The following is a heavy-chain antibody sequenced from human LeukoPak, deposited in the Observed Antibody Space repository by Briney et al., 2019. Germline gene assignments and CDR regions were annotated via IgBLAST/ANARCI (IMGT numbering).Heavy chain of an antibody. CDR3: ARGVEPLAANTLAY. V-gene: IGHV4-39*01. D-gene: IGHD1-14*01. J-gene: IGHJ4*02. CDR2: IYYSGST. CDR1: GGSISSSNYY. Sequence: SETLSLTCTVSGGSISSSNYYWGWIRQPPGKGLEWIGSIYYSGSTFYNPSLKSRVTMSVDTSKNQFSLNLSSVTAADTAVYYCARGVEPLAANTLAYWGQGTLVTVSS.